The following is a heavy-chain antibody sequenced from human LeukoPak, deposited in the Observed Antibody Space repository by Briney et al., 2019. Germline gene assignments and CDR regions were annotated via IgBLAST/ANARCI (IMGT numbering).Heavy chain of an antibody. CDR1: GFTFSSYG. J-gene: IGHJ4*02. D-gene: IGHD4/OR15-4a*01. CDR3: ARDLGHFSRGASYFDY. Sequence: GGSLRLSCATSGFTFSSYGFHWVRQALGKGLEWVAVIWYDGSQKYYLGSVKGRFTISRDSFDNTVYLQMNGLRAEDTAVYYCARDLGHFSRGASYFDYWGQGALVTVSS. CDR2: IWYDGSQK. V-gene: IGHV3-33*01.